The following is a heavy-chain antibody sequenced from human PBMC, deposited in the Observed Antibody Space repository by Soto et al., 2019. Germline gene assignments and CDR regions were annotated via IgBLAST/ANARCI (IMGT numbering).Heavy chain of an antibody. Sequence: EVQLVESGGGLVQPGGSLRLSSAASGFAFSNYWMSWVRQAPGKGLEWVATIQQDGSEKYYVDSVKGRFTISRDKAKNSLDLQMNSLRAEDTAVYHCARGGTSMIVVGAFDDWGQGTLVTVSS. D-gene: IGHD3-22*01. CDR3: ARGGTSMIVVGAFDD. J-gene: IGHJ4*02. CDR2: IQQDGSEK. V-gene: IGHV3-7*01. CDR1: GFAFSNYW.